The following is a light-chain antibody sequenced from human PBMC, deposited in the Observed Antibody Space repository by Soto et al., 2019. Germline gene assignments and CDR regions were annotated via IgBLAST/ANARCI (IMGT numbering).Light chain of an antibody. J-gene: IGLJ1*01. CDR1: SIDVGSYNL. CDR2: EVS. Sequence: SVRNQAASVSWAPGQSITISFPGASIDVGSYNLVSWYQQLPGNVPKLIIYEVSKRPSGVSNRFSGSESGNTAPLTISGLQAEDEADYYCCSYAGRTTLFGTGTKVTVL. V-gene: IGLV2-23*02. CDR3: CSYAGRTTL.